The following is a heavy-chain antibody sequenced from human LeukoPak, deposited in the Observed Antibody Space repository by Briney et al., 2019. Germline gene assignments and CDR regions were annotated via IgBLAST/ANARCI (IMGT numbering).Heavy chain of an antibody. CDR2: IYYSGST. V-gene: IGHV4-30-4*01. Sequence: SETLSLTCTVSGGSISSGDYYWSWIRQPPGKGLEWIGYIYYSGSTYYNPSLKSRVTISVDTSKNQFSLKLSSVTAADTAVYYCARGRTRDYDFWSGPPVLGLDYWGQGTLVTASS. D-gene: IGHD3-3*01. CDR1: GGSISSGDYY. CDR3: ARGRTRDYDFWSGPPVLGLDY. J-gene: IGHJ4*02.